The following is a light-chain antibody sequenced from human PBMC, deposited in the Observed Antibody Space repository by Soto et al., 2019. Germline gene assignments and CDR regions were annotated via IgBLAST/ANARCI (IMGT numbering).Light chain of an antibody. CDR2: AAS. CDR1: QDISTW. CDR3: QQAYGAPPT. Sequence: DIQMTQSPSSVSASVGDRVTITCRASQDISTWLAWYQQKPGNAPKLLIYAASSLQTGVPSRFSGSGSGTDFTLTISSLQREDFATYYCQQAYGAPPTFGQGTKVEIK. J-gene: IGKJ1*01. V-gene: IGKV1-12*01.